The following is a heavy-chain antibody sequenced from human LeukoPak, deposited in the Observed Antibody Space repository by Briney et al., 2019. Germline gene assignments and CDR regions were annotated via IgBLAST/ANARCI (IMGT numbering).Heavy chain of an antibody. CDR1: GLTFSTSG. Sequence: AGGSLRLSCTASGLTFSTSGFNWVRQAPGKGLEWVASIGPTGSDRYHADSIKGRFTISRDNANNFLYLQMNSLRAEDTAVYYCATETNGRHYDYWGQGTQLTVSS. V-gene: IGHV3-21*04. D-gene: IGHD1-14*01. CDR3: ATETNGRHYDY. J-gene: IGHJ4*02. CDR2: IGPTGSDR.